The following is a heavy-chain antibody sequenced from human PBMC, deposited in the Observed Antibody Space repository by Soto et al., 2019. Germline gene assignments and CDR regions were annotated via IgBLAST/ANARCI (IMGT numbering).Heavy chain of an antibody. J-gene: IGHJ5*02. Sequence: NPGGSLRLSCTASGFTFGDYAMSWFRQAPGKGLEWVGFIRSKAYGGTTEYAASVKGRFTIPRDDSKSIAYLQMNSLKTEDTAVYYCTSKQYLGGSYLWFDPWGQGTLVTVSS. CDR2: IRSKAYGGTT. CDR3: TSKQYLGGSYLWFDP. V-gene: IGHV3-49*05. CDR1: GFTFGDYA. D-gene: IGHD1-26*01.